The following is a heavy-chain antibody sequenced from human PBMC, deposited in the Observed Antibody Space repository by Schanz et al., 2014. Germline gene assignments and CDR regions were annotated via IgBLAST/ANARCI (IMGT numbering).Heavy chain of an antibody. J-gene: IGHJ4*02. CDR1: GGTFSSST. V-gene: IGHV1-69*08. Sequence: QVQLVQSGAEVKKPGSSVKVSCKASGGTFSSSTLTWVRQAPGQGLEWKGRIIPILDKTNYAQKFQGRVTMTADKSTSTVYMEVSGLRSEDTAVYYCARDGEAAAGCDYWGQGTLVTVSS. CDR3: ARDGEAAAGCDY. CDR2: IIPILDKT. D-gene: IGHD6-13*01.